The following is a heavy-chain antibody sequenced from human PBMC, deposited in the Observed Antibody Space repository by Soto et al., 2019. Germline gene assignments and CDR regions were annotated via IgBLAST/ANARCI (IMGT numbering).Heavy chain of an antibody. Sequence: PGGSLRLSCAASGFIFNTYTMNWVRQAPGKGLEWVSSISSSSNYIFYADSVKGRFTISRDNAKNSLYLQMNSLRAEDTAVYYCARGYDALDYWGQGALVTAPQ. D-gene: IGHD3-16*01. V-gene: IGHV3-21*01. J-gene: IGHJ4*02. CDR1: GFIFNTYT. CDR2: ISSSSNYI. CDR3: ARGYDALDY.